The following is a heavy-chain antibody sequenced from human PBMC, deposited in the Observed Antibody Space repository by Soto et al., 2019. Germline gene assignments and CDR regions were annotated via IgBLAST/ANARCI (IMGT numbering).Heavy chain of an antibody. CDR2: IKQDGSEK. J-gene: IGHJ4*02. CDR1: GFTFSSYW. D-gene: IGHD2-2*01. Sequence: GGSLRLSCAASGFTFSSYWMSWVRQAPGKGLEWVANIKQDGSEKYYVDSVKGRFTISRDNAKNSLYLQMNSPRAEDTAVYYCARDASTSCYDYWGQGTLVTVSS. CDR3: ARDASTSCYDY. V-gene: IGHV3-7*01.